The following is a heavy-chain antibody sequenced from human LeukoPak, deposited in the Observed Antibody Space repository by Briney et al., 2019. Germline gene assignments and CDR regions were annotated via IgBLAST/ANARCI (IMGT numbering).Heavy chain of an antibody. V-gene: IGHV3-30*03. CDR2: MSFDGSQ. D-gene: IGHD5-12*01. Sequence: PGGSLRLSCALSGRPFSSSIMHWVRRAPGKGLEWVAGMSFDGSQYYVESVKGRFIISRDNSGNTVHLHMTSLRPEDTAVYFCAREGHTSGFCGSFDIWGQGTTVTISS. CDR3: AREGHTSGFCGSFDI. CDR1: GRPFSSSI. J-gene: IGHJ3*02.